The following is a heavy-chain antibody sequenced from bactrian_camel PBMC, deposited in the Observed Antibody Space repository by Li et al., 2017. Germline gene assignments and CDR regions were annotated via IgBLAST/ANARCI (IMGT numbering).Heavy chain of an antibody. CDR2: IATGSGNT. V-gene: IGHV3S54*01. D-gene: IGHD2*01. J-gene: IGHJ4*01. CDR1: AGYVHSMSF. Sequence: HVQLVESGGGSVPTGGTLRLSCAVSAGYVHSMSFSCMAWFCQAPGKKREGVAAIATGSGNTYYADSVKGRFTISQDNAKNTVYLQLNSLKSDDTALYYCAIGGRWTWGAIGNRGQGTQVTVS.